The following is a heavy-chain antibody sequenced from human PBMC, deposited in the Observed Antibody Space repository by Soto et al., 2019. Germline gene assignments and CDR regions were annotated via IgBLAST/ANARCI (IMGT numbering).Heavy chain of an antibody. CDR1: GFTFSTCW. CDR2: INQDGSEK. CDR3: ASRPCVVGYYGVFDY. V-gene: IGHV3-7*03. J-gene: IGHJ4*02. Sequence: GGSLRLSXAASGFTFSTCWMTWVRQAPGKGLEWVANINQDGSEKNYVDSVKGRFTISRDNGKNSLFLQMNSLRAEDTAVYYCASRPCVVGYYGVFDYWGQGALVTVSS. D-gene: IGHD3-22*01.